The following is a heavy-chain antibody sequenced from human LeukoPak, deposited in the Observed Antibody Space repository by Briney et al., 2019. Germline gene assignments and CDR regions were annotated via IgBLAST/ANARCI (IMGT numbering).Heavy chain of an antibody. Sequence: GESLKISCKISGYRLTNNWIGWVRPMPGKGLEWMGTIYPGDSDTRYNPSFEGQVTISVDKSISTAYLQWSSLKTSDSAMYYCAKRGGAFDDWGRGTLVTVSS. V-gene: IGHV5-51*01. CDR3: AKRGGAFDD. D-gene: IGHD3-10*01. J-gene: IGHJ4*02. CDR2: IYPGDSDT. CDR1: GYRLTNNW.